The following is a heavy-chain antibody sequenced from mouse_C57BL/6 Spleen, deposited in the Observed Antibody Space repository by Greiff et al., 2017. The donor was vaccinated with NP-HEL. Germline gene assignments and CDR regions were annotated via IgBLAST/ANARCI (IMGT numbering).Heavy chain of an antibody. CDR1: GYTFTSYW. D-gene: IGHD1-1*01. V-gene: IGHV1-53*01. CDR3: AREDYYGGYFDV. Sequence: VKLQQPGTELVKPGASVKLSCKASGYTFTSYWMHWVKQRPGQGLEWIGNINPSNGGTNYNEKFKSKATLTVDKSSSTAYMQLSSLTSEDSAVYYCAREDYYGGYFDVWGTGTTVTVSS. J-gene: IGHJ1*03. CDR2: INPSNGGT.